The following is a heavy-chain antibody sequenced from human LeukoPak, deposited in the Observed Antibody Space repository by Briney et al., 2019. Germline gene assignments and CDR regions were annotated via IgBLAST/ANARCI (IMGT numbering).Heavy chain of an antibody. Sequence: PSETLSLTCTVSGGSISSYYWSWIRQPPGKGLEWIGYIYYSGSTNYNPSLKSRVTISVDTSKNQFSLKLSSVTAADTAVYYCARVTVTTAFDIWGQGAMVTVSS. D-gene: IGHD4-17*01. V-gene: IGHV4-59*01. J-gene: IGHJ3*02. CDR1: GGSISSYY. CDR2: IYYSGST. CDR3: ARVTVTTAFDI.